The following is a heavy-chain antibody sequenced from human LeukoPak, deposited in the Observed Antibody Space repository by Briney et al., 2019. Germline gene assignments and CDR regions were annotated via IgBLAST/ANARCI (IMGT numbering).Heavy chain of an antibody. CDR2: INPHNGVT. V-gene: IGHV1-2*02. Sequence: ASVKVSCKASGYTFSDYFMNWVRQAPGQGLEWMGWINPHNGVTKYAQKFQGRVTMIRDTSTSTVYMELSSLRSEDTAVYYCARAGARPAYYYYMDVWGKGTTVTVSS. D-gene: IGHD6-6*01. CDR3: ARAGARPAYYYYMDV. J-gene: IGHJ6*03. CDR1: GYTFSDYF.